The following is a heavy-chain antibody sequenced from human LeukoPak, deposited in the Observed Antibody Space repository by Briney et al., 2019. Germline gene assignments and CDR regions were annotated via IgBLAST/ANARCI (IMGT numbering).Heavy chain of an antibody. Sequence: ASVKVSCKASGYTFTSYGTSWVRQAPGQGLEWMGWISAYNGNTNYAQKLQGRVTMTTDTSTSTAYMELRSLRSDDTAVYYCARERTATDSSGPNWFDPWGQGTLVTVSS. CDR3: ARERTATDSSGPNWFDP. CDR2: ISAYNGNT. V-gene: IGHV1-18*01. D-gene: IGHD3-22*01. J-gene: IGHJ5*02. CDR1: GYTFTSYG.